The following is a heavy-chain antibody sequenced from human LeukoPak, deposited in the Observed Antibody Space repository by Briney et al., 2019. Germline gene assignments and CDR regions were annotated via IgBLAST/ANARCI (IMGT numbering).Heavy chain of an antibody. D-gene: IGHD6-19*01. V-gene: IGHV3-23*01. Sequence: HSGGSLRLSCAASGFTFSEYAMSWVRQAPGKGLEWVSAIGGSGESTHYADSVKGWFSISRDNSKNTLYLQMSSLRAEDTAVYYCVKSAPGGQWLDYFLWGQGTLVTVSS. J-gene: IGHJ4*02. CDR2: IGGSGEST. CDR1: GFTFSEYA. CDR3: VKSAPGGQWLDYFL.